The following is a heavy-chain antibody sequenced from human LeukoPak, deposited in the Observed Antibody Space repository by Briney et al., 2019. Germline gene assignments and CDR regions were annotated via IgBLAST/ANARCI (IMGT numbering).Heavy chain of an antibody. CDR3: ARLLRYFDWLLYHYFDY. D-gene: IGHD3-9*01. CDR2: INHSGST. CDR1: GGSFSGYY. J-gene: IGHJ4*02. V-gene: IGHV4-34*01. Sequence: SETLSLTCAVYGGSFSGYYWSWIRKPPGKGLEWIGEINHSGSTNYNPSLKSRVTISVDTSKNQFSLKLSSVTAADTAVYYCARLLRYFDWLLYHYFDYWGQGTLVTVSS.